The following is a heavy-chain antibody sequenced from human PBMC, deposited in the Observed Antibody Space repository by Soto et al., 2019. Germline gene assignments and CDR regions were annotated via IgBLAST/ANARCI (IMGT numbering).Heavy chain of an antibody. J-gene: IGHJ5*02. CDR3: ARDPGHGRGVSFDP. V-gene: IGHV3-66*01. D-gene: IGHD2-8*01. Sequence: EVQLVESGGGLVQPGGSLRLSCAASGFSVSDNYMSWVRQAPGKGLEWISVIYSSGDTYYADSVKGRLTISRDNSRNTLYLQINDLRVEDTAIYYCARDPGHGRGVSFDPWGQGIPVTVSS. CDR1: GFSVSDNY. CDR2: IYSSGDT.